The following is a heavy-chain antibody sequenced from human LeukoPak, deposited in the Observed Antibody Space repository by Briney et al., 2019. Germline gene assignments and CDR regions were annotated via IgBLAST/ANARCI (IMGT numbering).Heavy chain of an antibody. V-gene: IGHV4-39*02. Sequence: SSETLSLTGTGSGGSVSSRPHFWPWLRQTPGKGLEWIGTTYYTGSTNYNPSLKSRVTISVDVSTDTFSLNLGSVTAADTAVYYCARLLGGYFAGDAFDVWGQGTMVTVSS. CDR3: ARLLGGYFAGDAFDV. CDR1: GGSVSSRPHF. J-gene: IGHJ3*01. CDR2: TYYTGST. D-gene: IGHD3-9*01.